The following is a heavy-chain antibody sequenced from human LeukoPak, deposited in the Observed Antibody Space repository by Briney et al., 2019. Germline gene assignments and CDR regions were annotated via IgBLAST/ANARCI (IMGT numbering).Heavy chain of an antibody. Sequence: GGSLRLSRAAAGFPFSTDAMAWVRQAPGKGLQWVSGISGSGGDTYYEDSVKGRFTISRDNSKNVMYLQMNSLRAEDTAVYCCARDSRGWSKNYWGQGTLVTVSS. CDR2: ISGSGGDT. CDR3: ARDSRGWSKNY. V-gene: IGHV3-23*01. CDR1: GFPFSTDA. J-gene: IGHJ4*02. D-gene: IGHD6-19*01.